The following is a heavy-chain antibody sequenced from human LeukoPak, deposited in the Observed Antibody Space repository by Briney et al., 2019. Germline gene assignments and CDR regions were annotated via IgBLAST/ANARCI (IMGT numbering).Heavy chain of an antibody. V-gene: IGHV3-30*18. CDR1: GFTFSSYG. D-gene: IGHD3-22*01. CDR2: ISYDGSNK. CDR3: AKEGNYYDSSGYLDAFDI. J-gene: IGHJ3*02. Sequence: GGSLRLSCAASGFTFSSYGMHWVRQAPGKGLEWVAVISYDGSNKYYADSAKGRFTISRDNSKNTLYLQMNSLRAEDTAVYYCAKEGNYYDSSGYLDAFDIWGQGTMVTVSS.